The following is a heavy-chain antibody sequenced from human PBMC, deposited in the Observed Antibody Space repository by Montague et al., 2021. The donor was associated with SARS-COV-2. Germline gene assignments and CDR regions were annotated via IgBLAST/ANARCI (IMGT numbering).Heavy chain of an antibody. Sequence: SLRLSCAASGFDFFNFDMAWVRQASERGLEWISDISSSGATILYADSLKGRFTISRDNIQKSLYLQMNSLRAEDTAVYYCATNKYCTLHDCLHGRHYFDHWGQGTLVTVSS. CDR3: ATNKYCTLHDCLHGRHYFDH. CDR1: GFDFFNFD. D-gene: IGHD2-8*01. J-gene: IGHJ4*02. CDR2: ISSSGATI. V-gene: IGHV3-48*03.